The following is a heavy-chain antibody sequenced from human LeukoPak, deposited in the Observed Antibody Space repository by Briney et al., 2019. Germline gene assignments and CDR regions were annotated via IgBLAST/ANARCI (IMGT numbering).Heavy chain of an antibody. CDR1: GFTFNTYW. CDR3: ARGGDSGYYYDSSGYLDFDY. V-gene: IGHV3-7*01. Sequence: GGSLRLSCAASGFTFNTYWMSWVRQAPGRGLKWVANIKGDGTEKYYVDSVKGRFTISRDNAKNSLFLHMNSLRAEDTAVYYCARGGDSGYYYDSSGYLDFDYWGQGTLVTVSS. J-gene: IGHJ4*02. CDR2: IKGDGTEK. D-gene: IGHD3-22*01.